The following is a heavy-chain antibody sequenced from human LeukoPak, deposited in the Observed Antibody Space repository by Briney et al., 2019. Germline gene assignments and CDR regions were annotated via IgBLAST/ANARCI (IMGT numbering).Heavy chain of an antibody. J-gene: IGHJ4*02. V-gene: IGHV3-13*01. D-gene: IGHD6-19*01. Sequence: GGSLRLSCAASGFTFIDYDMHWVRQVIGKGLEWVSAIGIRGDTHYSGSVKGRFTISRENAESSLYLQMNSLRAEDTAAYYCARGGIQVSGIDEFDYWGQGTPVTVSS. CDR1: GFTFIDYD. CDR3: ARGGIQVSGIDEFDY. CDR2: IGIRGDT.